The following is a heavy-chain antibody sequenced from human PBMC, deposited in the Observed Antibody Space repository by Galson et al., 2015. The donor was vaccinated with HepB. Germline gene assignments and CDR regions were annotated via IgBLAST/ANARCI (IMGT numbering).Heavy chain of an antibody. D-gene: IGHD6-13*01. V-gene: IGHV3-23*01. J-gene: IGHJ4*02. Sequence: SLRLSCAASGFTFNNYAMSWVRQAPGKGPEWLSGISGGGGSTSSADSVKGRFTISKDMSKNTLYLQMNSLRVEDTAVYYCAKDGIASAGTPYYFHYWGQGTLVTVSS. CDR1: GFTFNNYA. CDR2: ISGGGGST. CDR3: AKDGIASAGTPYYFHY.